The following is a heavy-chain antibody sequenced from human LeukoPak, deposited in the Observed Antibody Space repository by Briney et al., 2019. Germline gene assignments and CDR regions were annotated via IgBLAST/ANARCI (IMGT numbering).Heavy chain of an antibody. Sequence: SETLSLTCAVYGGSFSGYYWSWIRQPPGKGLEWIGEINHSGSTNYNPSLKSRVTISVDTSKNQFSLKLSSVTAAGTAVYYCARGPHDYGDYDGDYYYMDVWGKGTTVTVSS. V-gene: IGHV4-34*01. CDR2: INHSGST. CDR1: GGSFSGYY. D-gene: IGHD4-17*01. CDR3: ARGPHDYGDYDGDYYYMDV. J-gene: IGHJ6*03.